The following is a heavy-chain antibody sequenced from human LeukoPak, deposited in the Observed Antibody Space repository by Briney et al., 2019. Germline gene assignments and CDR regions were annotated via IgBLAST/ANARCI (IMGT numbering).Heavy chain of an antibody. CDR1: GYTFTSYG. J-gene: IGHJ4*02. V-gene: IGHV1-69*13. CDR2: IIPIFGTA. CDR3: ARSLRDFWSGFDY. Sequence: ASVKVSCKASGYTFTSYGISWVRQAPGQGLEWMGGIIPIFGTANYAQKFQGRVTITADESTSTAYMELSSLRSEDTAVYYCARSLRDFWSGFDYWGQGTLVTVSS. D-gene: IGHD3-3*01.